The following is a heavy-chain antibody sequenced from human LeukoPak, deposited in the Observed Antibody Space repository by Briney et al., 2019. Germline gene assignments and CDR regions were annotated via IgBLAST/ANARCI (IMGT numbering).Heavy chain of an antibody. J-gene: IGHJ4*02. V-gene: IGHV1-69*05. CDR3: ARASVEQQLSYFDY. CDR1: GGTFISYA. D-gene: IGHD6-13*01. Sequence: GASVKVSCKASGGTFISYAISWVGQAPGQGREGMGRIIPIFGTANYAQKFQGRVTITTDESTSTAYMELSSLRSEDTAVYYCARASVEQQLSYFDYWGQGTLVTVSS. CDR2: IIPIFGTA.